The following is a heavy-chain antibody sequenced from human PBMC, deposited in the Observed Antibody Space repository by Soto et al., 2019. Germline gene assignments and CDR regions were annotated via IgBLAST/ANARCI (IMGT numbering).Heavy chain of an antibody. CDR3: ARDSPGYGDYVLFDY. Sequence: PSQPLSLTCAISGDSVSSNSVAWNWIRQSPSRGLEWLGRTYYRSKWSNDYAVSVESRITINPDTSKNQFSLQLDSVTPEDTAVYYCARDSPGYGDYVLFDYWGQGTRVTVSS. D-gene: IGHD4-17*01. V-gene: IGHV6-1*01. J-gene: IGHJ4*02. CDR1: GDSVSSNSVA. CDR2: TYYRSKWSN.